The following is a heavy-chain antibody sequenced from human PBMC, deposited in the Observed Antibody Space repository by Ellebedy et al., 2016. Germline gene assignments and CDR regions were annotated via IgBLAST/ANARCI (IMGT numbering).Heavy chain of an antibody. J-gene: IGHJ4*02. Sequence: SVKVSXKASRGTFSSYAISWVRQAPGQGLEWMGGIIPIFGTANYAQKFQGRVTITADKSTSTAYMELSSLRSEDTAVYYCARARLYGEFDYWGQGTLVTVSS. CDR1: RGTFSSYA. CDR2: IIPIFGTA. D-gene: IGHD4-17*01. V-gene: IGHV1-69*06. CDR3: ARARLYGEFDY.